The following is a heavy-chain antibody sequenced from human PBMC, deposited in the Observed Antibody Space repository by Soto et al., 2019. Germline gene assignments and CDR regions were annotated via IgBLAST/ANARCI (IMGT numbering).Heavy chain of an antibody. J-gene: IGHJ5*02. Sequence: QVQLVQSGAEVKKPGASVKVSCKASGYTFTSYAMHWVRQAPGQRLEWMGWINAGNGNTKYSQKFQGRVTITRDTSASTAYMELSSLRSEDTAVYYCARDGGIDGDGVWVWFDPWGQGTLVTVSS. CDR2: INAGNGNT. V-gene: IGHV1-3*01. CDR3: ARDGGIDGDGVWVWFDP. D-gene: IGHD4-17*01. CDR1: GYTFTSYA.